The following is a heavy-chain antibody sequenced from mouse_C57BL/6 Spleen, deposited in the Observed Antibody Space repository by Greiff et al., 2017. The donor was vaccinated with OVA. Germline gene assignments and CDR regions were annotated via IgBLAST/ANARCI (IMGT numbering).Heavy chain of an antibody. J-gene: IGHJ1*03. D-gene: IGHD2-3*01. CDR2: IWTGGGT. V-gene: IGHV2-9-1*01. CDR1: GFSLTSYA. Sequence: QVQLQQSGPGLVAPSQSLSITCTVSGFSLTSYAISWVRQPPGKGLEWLGVIWTGGGTNYNSALKSSLSISKDNSKSQVFLKMNSLQTDDTARYYCARNYLYDGYHWYFDVWGTGTTVTVSS. CDR3: ARNYLYDGYHWYFDV.